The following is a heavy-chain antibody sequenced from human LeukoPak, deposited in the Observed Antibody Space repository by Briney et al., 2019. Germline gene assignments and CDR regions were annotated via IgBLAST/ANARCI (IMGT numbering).Heavy chain of an antibody. CDR3: ARGVIQLSTDAFDI. J-gene: IGHJ3*02. V-gene: IGHV4-59*01. CDR1: GGSINNYY. Sequence: SETLCLTCTVSGGSINNYYWSWIRQPPGKGLEWIGYIYYSGSTNYNPSLKSRVTISVDTSKNQFSLKLSSVTAADTAVYYCARGVIQLSTDAFDIWGQGTMVTVSS. CDR2: IYYSGST. D-gene: IGHD5-18*01.